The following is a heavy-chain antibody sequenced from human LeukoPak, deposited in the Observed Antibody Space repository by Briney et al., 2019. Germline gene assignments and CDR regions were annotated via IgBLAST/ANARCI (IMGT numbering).Heavy chain of an antibody. Sequence: GGSLRLSCAASGFTFSSYAMSWVRQAPGKGLEWVSGISGGGGSAVYADSVKGRFTISRDNSKNTLYLQMNSLRAEDTAVYYCATSTYYDFWSGYYTVDYWGQGTLVTVSS. D-gene: IGHD3-3*01. CDR2: ISGGGGSA. V-gene: IGHV3-23*01. J-gene: IGHJ4*02. CDR3: ATSTYYDFWSGYYTVDY. CDR1: GFTFSSYA.